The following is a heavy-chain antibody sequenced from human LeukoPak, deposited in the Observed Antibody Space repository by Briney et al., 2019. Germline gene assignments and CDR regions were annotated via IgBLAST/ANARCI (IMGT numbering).Heavy chain of an antibody. J-gene: IGHJ4*02. CDR2: IYYSGST. CDR3: ARVAYSSSWYTVGDYFDY. D-gene: IGHD6-13*01. V-gene: IGHV4-59*01. Sequence: SETLSLTCTVSGGSISSYYWSWIRQPPGKGLEWIGYIYYSGSTNYNPSLKSRVTISVDTSKNQFSLKLSSVTAADTAVYYCARVAYSSSWYTVGDYFDYWGQGTLVTVSS. CDR1: GGSISSYY.